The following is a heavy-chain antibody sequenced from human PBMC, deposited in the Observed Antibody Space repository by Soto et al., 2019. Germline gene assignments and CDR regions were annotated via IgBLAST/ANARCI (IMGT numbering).Heavy chain of an antibody. D-gene: IGHD1-26*01. Sequence: GGSLRLSCAASGFSFDYYAMHWVRQAPGKGLEWVSSISWNSDTIGYADSVRGRFTISRDNAKNSLYLQMNSLRVEDTALYYCAKDTRGSYYMFDYWGQGTLVTVSS. CDR2: ISWNSDTI. CDR3: AKDTRGSYYMFDY. CDR1: GFSFDYYA. J-gene: IGHJ4*02. V-gene: IGHV3-9*01.